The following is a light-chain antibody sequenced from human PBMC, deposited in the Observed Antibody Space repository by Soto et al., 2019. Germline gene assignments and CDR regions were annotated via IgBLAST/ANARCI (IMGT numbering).Light chain of an antibody. V-gene: IGLV2-14*01. J-gene: IGLJ3*02. CDR2: EVS. Sequence: QSALTQPASVSGSPGQSITISCTGTSSDVGGYNYVSWYQQHPGTSPKLMIYEVSNRPSGVSNRFSGSKSGHTASLIISGLQAEDEGDYYCSSYTARSTWVFGGGTKVTVL. CDR3: SSYTARSTWV. CDR1: SSDVGGYNY.